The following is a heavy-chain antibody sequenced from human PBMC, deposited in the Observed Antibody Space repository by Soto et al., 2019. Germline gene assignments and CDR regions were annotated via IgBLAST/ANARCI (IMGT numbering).Heavy chain of an antibody. V-gene: IGHV3-23*01. D-gene: IGHD3-3*01. CDR1: GFTFSSYA. Sequence: EVQLLESGGGLVQPGGSLRLSCAASGFTFSSYAMSWVRQAPGKGLEWVSAISGSGGSKYYADSVKGRFTISRDNSKNTMYQQLNSLRAEDAAVYYCAKDRGRKEWLFSDFDYWGQGTLVTVSS. J-gene: IGHJ4*02. CDR2: ISGSGGSK. CDR3: AKDRGRKEWLFSDFDY.